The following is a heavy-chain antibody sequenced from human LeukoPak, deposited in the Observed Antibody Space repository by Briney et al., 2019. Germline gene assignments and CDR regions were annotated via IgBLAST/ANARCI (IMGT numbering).Heavy chain of an antibody. Sequence: PSETLSLTCAVYGGSFSGYYWSWIRQPPGKGLEWIGEINHSGSTNYNPSLKSRVTISVDTSKNQFSLKLSSVTAADTAVYYCARGPTVTTGDFDYWGQGTLVTVS. J-gene: IGHJ4*02. CDR2: INHSGST. CDR1: GGSFSGYY. D-gene: IGHD4-17*01. V-gene: IGHV4-34*01. CDR3: ARGPTVTTGDFDY.